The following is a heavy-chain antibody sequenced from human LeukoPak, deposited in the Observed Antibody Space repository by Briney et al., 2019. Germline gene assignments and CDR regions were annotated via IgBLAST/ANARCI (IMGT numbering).Heavy chain of an antibody. CDR2: ISYDGSNK. CDR1: GFTFSSYG. J-gene: IGHJ4*02. CDR3: AKEYSSGWYEVGFDY. D-gene: IGHD6-19*01. Sequence: GRSLRLSCAASGFTFSSYGMHWVRQAPGKGLEWVAVISYDGSNKYYADSVKGRFTISRDNSKNTPYLQMNSLRAEDTAVYYCAKEYSSGWYEVGFDYWGQGTLVTVSS. V-gene: IGHV3-30*18.